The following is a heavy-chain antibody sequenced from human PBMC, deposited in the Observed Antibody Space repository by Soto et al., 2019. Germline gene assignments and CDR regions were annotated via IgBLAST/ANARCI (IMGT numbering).Heavy chain of an antibody. V-gene: IGHV3-74*01. J-gene: IGHJ4*02. Sequence: PGGSLRLSCAASGFTLSSYWMHWVRQVPGKGLVWVARTDEYGSTINYADSVKGRFTISRDNAKNTLYLEMNSLRGEDTALYYCTRDIGGRGAFWGQGSLVTVSS. CDR3: TRDIGGRGAF. D-gene: IGHD3-16*01. CDR2: TDEYGSTI. CDR1: GFTLSSYW.